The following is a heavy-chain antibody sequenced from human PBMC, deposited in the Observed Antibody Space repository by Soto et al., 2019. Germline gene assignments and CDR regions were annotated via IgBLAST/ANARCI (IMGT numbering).Heavy chain of an antibody. CDR2: IKQDGSEK. CDR3: ARLYYDILTGYYKDY. J-gene: IGHJ4*02. V-gene: IGHV3-7*01. D-gene: IGHD3-9*01. CDR1: GFTFSSYW. Sequence: GGSLRLSCAASGFTFSSYWMSWVRQAPGKGLEWVANIKQDGSEKYYVDSVKGRFTISRDNAKNSLYLQMNSLRAEDTAVYYCARLYYDILTGYYKDYWGQGTLVTVSS.